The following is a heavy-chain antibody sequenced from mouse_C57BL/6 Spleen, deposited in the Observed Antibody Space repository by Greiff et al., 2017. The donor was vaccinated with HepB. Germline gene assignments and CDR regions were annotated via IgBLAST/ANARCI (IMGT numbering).Heavy chain of an antibody. CDR2: ISGGGGNT. Sequence: DVMLVESGGGLVKPGGSLKLSCAASGFTFSSYTMSWVRQTPEKRLEWVATISGGGGNTYYQDSVKGRFTISRDNAKNTLYLQMSSLRSEDTALYYCARRGTKVVATDYFDYWGQGTTLTVSS. J-gene: IGHJ2*01. V-gene: IGHV5-9*01. D-gene: IGHD1-1*01. CDR1: GFTFSSYT. CDR3: ARRGTKVVATDYFDY.